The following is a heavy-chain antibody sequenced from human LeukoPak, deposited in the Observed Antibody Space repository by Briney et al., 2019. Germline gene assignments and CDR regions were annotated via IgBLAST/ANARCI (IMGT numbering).Heavy chain of an antibody. CDR3: AREKTYFYGMDV. J-gene: IGHJ6*02. V-gene: IGHV3-53*01. Sequence: GGSLRLSCAASGFTVSGSYMSWVRQAPGMGLQWVSVIYSDDSTYYADSVKGRFTISRDNSKSTLYLQMNSLRAEDTAIYYGAREKTYFYGMDVWGRGTTVIVSS. CDR1: GFTVSGSY. CDR2: IYSDDST.